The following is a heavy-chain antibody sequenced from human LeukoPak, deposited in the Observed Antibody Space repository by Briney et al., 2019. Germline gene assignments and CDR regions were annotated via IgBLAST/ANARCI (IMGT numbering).Heavy chain of an antibody. V-gene: IGHV4-34*01. CDR2: INHRGST. Sequence: PSETLSLTCAVYGGSFSGYYWSWIRQPPGKGLEWIGEINHRGSTTYNPSLKSRVTMSVDTSKNQFSLKLNSVTAADTAVYYCARDILEWFHRGDAFDIWGQGTMVTVSS. D-gene: IGHD3-3*01. J-gene: IGHJ3*02. CDR3: ARDILEWFHRGDAFDI. CDR1: GGSFSGYY.